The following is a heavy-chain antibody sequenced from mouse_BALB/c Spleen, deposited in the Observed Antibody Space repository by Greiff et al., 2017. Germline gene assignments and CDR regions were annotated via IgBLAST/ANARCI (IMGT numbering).Heavy chain of an antibody. CDR1: GFTFSSFG. Sequence: EVHLVESGGDLVKPGGSLKLSCAASGFTFSSFGMHWVRQAPEKGLEWVAYISSGSSTIYYADTVKGRFTISRDNPKNTLFLQMTSLRSEDTAMYYCARRGGNYLYAMDYWGQGTSVTVSS. V-gene: IGHV5-17*02. CDR2: ISSGSSTI. D-gene: IGHD2-1*01. CDR3: ARRGGNYLYAMDY. J-gene: IGHJ4*01.